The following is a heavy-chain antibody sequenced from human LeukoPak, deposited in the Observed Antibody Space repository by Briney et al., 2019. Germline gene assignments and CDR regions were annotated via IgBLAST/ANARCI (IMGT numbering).Heavy chain of an antibody. V-gene: IGHV3-30*18. CDR1: GFSFSSYG. J-gene: IGHJ4*02. D-gene: IGHD6-13*01. CDR3: AKVLSSSWGYFGF. CDR2: ISYDGSNK. Sequence: PGGSLRLSCAASGFSFSSYGMHWVRQAPGKGPEWVAVISYDGSNKYYADSVKGRFTISRDNSKNTLYLQMSSLRAEDTAVYFCAKVLSSSWGYFGFWGQGTLVTVSS.